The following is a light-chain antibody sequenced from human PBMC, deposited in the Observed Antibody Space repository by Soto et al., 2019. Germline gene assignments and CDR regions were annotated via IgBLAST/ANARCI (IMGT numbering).Light chain of an antibody. CDR2: EVN. CDR3: CSYAGSSILV. J-gene: IGLJ3*02. V-gene: IGLV2-23*02. CDR1: SSVVGSYNL. Sequence: QSVLTQPASVSGSPGQSITISCTGTSSVVGSYNLVSWYQQLPGKAPKLIIYEVNERPSGISNRFSGSKSGNTASLTISGLQAEDEADYYCCSYAGSSILVFGGGTKLTVL.